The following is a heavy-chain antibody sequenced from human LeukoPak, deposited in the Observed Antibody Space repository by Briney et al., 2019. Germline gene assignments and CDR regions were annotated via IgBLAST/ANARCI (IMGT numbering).Heavy chain of an antibody. CDR1: GFTFSRFA. J-gene: IGHJ3*02. CDR3: ARDPNGDYIGAFEI. CDR2: IHTPGT. D-gene: IGHD4-17*01. V-gene: IGHV3-23*01. Sequence: PGGSLRLSCEASGFTFSRFAMTWVRQAPGRGLEWVSAIHTPGTQYADSVKGRFTISRDNSKNTLYLQMNSLRAEDTAVYYCARDPNGDYIGAFEIWGQGTKVTVSS.